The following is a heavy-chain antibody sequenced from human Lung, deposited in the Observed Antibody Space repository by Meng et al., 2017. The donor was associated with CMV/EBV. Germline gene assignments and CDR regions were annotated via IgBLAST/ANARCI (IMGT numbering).Heavy chain of an antibody. J-gene: IGHJ4*02. D-gene: IGHD3-3*01. CDR3: AKVGAYYDFWSFDY. CDR1: GFTFRSYA. CDR2: ISGSGGST. Sequence: ASGFTFRSYAMGWVRQAPGKGLEWVSAISGSGGSTYYADSVKGRFTISRDNSKNTLYLQMNSLRAEDTAVYYCAKVGAYYDFWSFDYWGQGTLVTVSS. V-gene: IGHV3-23*01.